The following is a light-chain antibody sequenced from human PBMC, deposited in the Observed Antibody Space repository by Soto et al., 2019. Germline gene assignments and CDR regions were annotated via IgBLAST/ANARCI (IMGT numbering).Light chain of an antibody. J-gene: IGKJ1*01. CDR2: GAS. V-gene: IGKV3-15*01. CDR3: HHYNTCSACT. Sequence: DIVRTQSPATLSVSPGERATFSCRASQSVSSNLAWYQQKPGQAPRLLIYGASIRATGIPARFRGSGPGAEFPVTNSPLHYEDFAVLYCHHYNTCSACTFCQGTTV. CDR1: QSVSSN.